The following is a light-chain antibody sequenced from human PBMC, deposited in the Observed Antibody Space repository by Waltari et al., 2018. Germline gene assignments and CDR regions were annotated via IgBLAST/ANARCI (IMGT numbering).Light chain of an antibody. CDR3: QQYNRWPPIT. CDR2: EAS. V-gene: IGKV3-15*01. Sequence: EVVMPQSPATLSLFPGAKATPPCRASQSVASNLAWYQQKPGQAPRLLIYEASTRATGISARFRGSGSGTEFTLTISSLQSEDSAVYYCQQYNRWPPITFGQGTRLEIK. J-gene: IGKJ5*01. CDR1: QSVASN.